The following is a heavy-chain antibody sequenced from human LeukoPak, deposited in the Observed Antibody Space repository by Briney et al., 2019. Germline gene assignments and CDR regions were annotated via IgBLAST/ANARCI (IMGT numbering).Heavy chain of an antibody. Sequence: SETLSLTCAVYGGSFSGYYWSWIRQPPRKGLEWIGEINHSGSTNYNPSLKSRVTISVDTSKNQFSLKLTSVTAADTAVYYCVKPKREHYYYYYMDVWGKGTTVTVSS. D-gene: IGHD1-1*01. CDR3: VKPKREHYYYYYMDV. V-gene: IGHV4-34*01. J-gene: IGHJ6*03. CDR1: GGSFSGYY. CDR2: INHSGST.